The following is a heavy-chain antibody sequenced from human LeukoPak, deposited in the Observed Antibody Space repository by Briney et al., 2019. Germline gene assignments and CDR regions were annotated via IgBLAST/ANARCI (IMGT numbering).Heavy chain of an antibody. D-gene: IGHD4-17*01. CDR3: ARLPGTTVTTFWDY. CDR1: GGSISSSSYY. J-gene: IGHJ4*02. V-gene: IGHV4-39*01. CDR2: IYYSGST. Sequence: SETLSLTCTVSGGSISSSSYYWGWIRQPPGKGLEWIGSIYYSGSTYYNPSLKSRATISVDTSKNQFSLKLSSVTAADTAVYYCARLPGTTVTTFWDYWGQGTLVTVSS.